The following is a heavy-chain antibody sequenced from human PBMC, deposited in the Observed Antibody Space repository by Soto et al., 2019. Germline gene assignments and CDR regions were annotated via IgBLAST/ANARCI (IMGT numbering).Heavy chain of an antibody. CDR1: GFTFSNAW. CDR2: IKSKTDGGTT. V-gene: IGHV3-15*01. CDR3: TSRGYSYGYSMVDY. D-gene: IGHD5-18*01. Sequence: GGSLRLSXAASGFTFSNAWMSWVRQAPGKGLEWVGRIKSKTDGGTTDYAAPVEGRFTISRDDSKNTLYLQMNSLKTEDTAVYYCTSRGYSYGYSMVDYWGQGALVTVSS. J-gene: IGHJ4*02.